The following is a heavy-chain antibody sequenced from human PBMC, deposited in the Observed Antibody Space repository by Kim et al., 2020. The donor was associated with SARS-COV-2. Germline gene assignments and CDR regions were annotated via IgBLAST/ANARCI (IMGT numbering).Heavy chain of an antibody. CDR3: ARAGGNSEVAY. V-gene: IGHV3-33*05. J-gene: IGHJ4*02. CDR1: GFTFSSYG. CDR2: ISYDGSNK. D-gene: IGHD2-21*02. Sequence: GGSLRLSCAASGFTFSSYGMHWVRQAPGKGLEWVAVISYDGSNKYYADSVKGRFTISRDNSKNTLYLQMNSLRAEDTAVYYCARAGGNSEVAYWGQGTLVTVSS.